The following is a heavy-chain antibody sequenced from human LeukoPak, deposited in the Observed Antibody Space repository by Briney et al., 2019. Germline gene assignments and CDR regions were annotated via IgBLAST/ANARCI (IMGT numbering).Heavy chain of an antibody. CDR1: GFTFSSYG. D-gene: IGHD3-10*01. Sequence: GGSLRLSCAASGFTFSSYGMHWVRQAPGKGLEWVAVISYDGSNKYYADSVKGRFAISRDNSKNTLYLQMNSLRAEGTAVYYCARGGRGDYYYYMDVWGKGTTVTVSS. CDR3: ARGGRGDYYYYMDV. J-gene: IGHJ6*03. CDR2: ISYDGSNK. V-gene: IGHV3-30*19.